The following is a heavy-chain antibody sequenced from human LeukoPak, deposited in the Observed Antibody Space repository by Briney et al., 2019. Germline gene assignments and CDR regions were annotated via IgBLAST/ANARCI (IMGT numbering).Heavy chain of an antibody. V-gene: IGHV1-18*01. Sequence: GVSVKVSCKASGYTFTSYGISWVRQAPGQGLEWMGWISAYNGNTNYAQKLQGRVTMTTDTSTSTAYMELRSLRSDDTAVYYCAMSYSSGPAWFDPWGQGTLVTVSS. CDR1: GYTFTSYG. CDR2: ISAYNGNT. CDR3: AMSYSSGPAWFDP. D-gene: IGHD6-19*01. J-gene: IGHJ5*02.